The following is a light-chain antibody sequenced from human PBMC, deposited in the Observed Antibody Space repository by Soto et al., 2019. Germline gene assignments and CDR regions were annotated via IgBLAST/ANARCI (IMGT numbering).Light chain of an antibody. V-gene: IGKV1-39*01. J-gene: IGKJ1*01. CDR2: AAS. CDR1: QSISSY. Sequence: DIQMTQSPSSLSASVVDRVTITFRASQSISSYLNWYQQKPGKAPKLLIYAASSLQSGVPSRFSGSGSGTDFTLTISSLQPEDFATYHCQQSYSTPRTFGQGTKVDIK. CDR3: QQSYSTPRT.